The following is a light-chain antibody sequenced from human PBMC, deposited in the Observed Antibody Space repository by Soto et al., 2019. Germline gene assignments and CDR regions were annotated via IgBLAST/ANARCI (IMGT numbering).Light chain of an antibody. J-gene: IGKJ5*01. Sequence: DIPMTQSPSSLSASVGDRVTITCRASQNISDYLNWYQQKPGKAPKFLLYTTSSLQSGVPSRFSGSGSGTDFTLTISSLQPEDFATYYCQQSYSNPITFGQGTQLEIK. V-gene: IGKV1-39*01. CDR2: TTS. CDR3: QQSYSNPIT. CDR1: QNISDY.